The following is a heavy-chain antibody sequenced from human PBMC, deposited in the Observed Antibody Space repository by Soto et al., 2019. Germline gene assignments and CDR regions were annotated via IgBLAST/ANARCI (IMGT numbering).Heavy chain of an antibody. CDR1: GGSISSSSYY. Sequence: ASETLSLTCTVSGGSISSSSYYWGWIRQPPGKGLEWIGSIYYSGSTYYNPSLKSRVTISVDTSKNQFSLKLSSVTAADTAVYYCASRRSNFWSGYQYYYYGMDVWGQGTTVTVSS. V-gene: IGHV4-39*01. CDR2: IYYSGST. CDR3: ASRRSNFWSGYQYYYYGMDV. D-gene: IGHD3-3*01. J-gene: IGHJ6*02.